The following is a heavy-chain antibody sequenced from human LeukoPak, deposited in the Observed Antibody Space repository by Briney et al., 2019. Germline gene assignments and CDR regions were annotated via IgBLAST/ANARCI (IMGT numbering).Heavy chain of an antibody. CDR1: GGSISSHY. CDR3: ARGYDFWSGYYPDYFDY. J-gene: IGHJ4*02. CDR2: IYYSGST. V-gene: IGHV4-59*11. Sequence: SETLSLTCTVSGGSISSHYWSWIRQPPGKGLEWIGYIYYSGSTNYNPSLKSRVTISVDTSKNQFSLKLSSETAADTAVYYCARGYDFWSGYYPDYFDYWGQGTLVTVSS. D-gene: IGHD3-3*01.